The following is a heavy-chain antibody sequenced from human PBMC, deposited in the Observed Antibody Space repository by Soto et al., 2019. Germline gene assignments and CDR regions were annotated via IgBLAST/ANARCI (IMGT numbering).Heavy chain of an antibody. Sequence: QVQLQQSGPGLLKPSETLSLTCTVSGGSISSPSYNWGWVRQPPGKVPEGSGSFCYGGRTHYSPSLESRLSISGDTARSQVSLILTSVTAADTAVYYCATVASAHFDSWGQGALVVVSS. CDR3: ATVASAHFDS. V-gene: IGHV4-39*01. D-gene: IGHD1-1*01. CDR1: GGSISSPSYN. CDR2: FCYGGRT. J-gene: IGHJ4*02.